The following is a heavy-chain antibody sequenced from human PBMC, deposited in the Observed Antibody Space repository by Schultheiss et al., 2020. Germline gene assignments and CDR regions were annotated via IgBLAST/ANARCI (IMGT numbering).Heavy chain of an antibody. Sequence: SVKVSCKASGYTFTGYYMHWVRQAPGQGLEWMGRINPNSGGTNYAQKFQGRVTMTRDTSISTAYMELSRLRSDDTAVYYCARDNGDVVVPAAGHGMDVWGQGTTVTVSS. CDR1: GYTFTGYY. J-gene: IGHJ6*02. CDR3: ARDNGDVVVPAAGHGMDV. D-gene: IGHD2-2*01. V-gene: IGHV1-2*06. CDR2: INPNSGGT.